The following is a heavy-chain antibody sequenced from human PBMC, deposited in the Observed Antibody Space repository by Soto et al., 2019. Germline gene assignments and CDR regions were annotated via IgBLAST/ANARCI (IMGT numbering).Heavy chain of an antibody. Sequence: ASVKVSCKASGYTFTGYAMHWVRQAPGQRLEWMEWINAGNGNTKYSQKFQGRVTITRDTSASTDYMELSSLRSEDTAVYYCARAVAVAADFDYWGQGTLVTVSS. CDR1: GYTFTGYA. CDR3: ARAVAVAADFDY. CDR2: INAGNGNT. D-gene: IGHD6-19*01. V-gene: IGHV1-3*01. J-gene: IGHJ4*02.